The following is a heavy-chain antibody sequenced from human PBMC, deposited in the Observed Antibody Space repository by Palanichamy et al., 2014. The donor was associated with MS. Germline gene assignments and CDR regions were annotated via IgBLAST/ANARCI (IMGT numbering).Heavy chain of an antibody. V-gene: IGHV1-18*01. J-gene: IGHJ3*02. CDR1: GYTFSDYG. Sequence: QVQLVQSGAEVKKPGASVKVSCKTSGYTFSDYGVSWVRQAPGQGLEYMGWISTYNGHTNYAQNLQGRVTLTTDTSTSTAYMELRSLRSDDTAVYYCVRDPGEWELLRVPEMRAFDIWGQGTMVTVST. D-gene: IGHD1-26*01. CDR3: VRDPGEWELLRVPEMRAFDI. CDR2: ISTYNGHT.